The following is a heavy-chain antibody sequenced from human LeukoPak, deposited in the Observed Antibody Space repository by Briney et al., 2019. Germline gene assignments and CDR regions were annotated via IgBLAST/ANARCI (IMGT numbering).Heavy chain of an antibody. CDR1: GGSISSSSYY. V-gene: IGHV4-61*01. J-gene: IGHJ3*02. CDR2: IYYSGST. Sequence: SETLSLTCTVSGGSISSSSYYWGWIRQPPGKGLEWIGYIYYSGSTNYNPSLKSRVTISVDTSKNQFSLKLSSVTAADTAVYYCARDLVGLDAFDIWGQGTMVTVSS. CDR3: ARDLVGLDAFDI. D-gene: IGHD1-26*01.